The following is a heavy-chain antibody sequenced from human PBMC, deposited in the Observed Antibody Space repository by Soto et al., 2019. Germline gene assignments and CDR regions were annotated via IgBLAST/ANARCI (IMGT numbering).Heavy chain of an antibody. Sequence: ETLSLTCSVSGGSIGGYYWNWIRQPPGKGLEWIGSIYNSGSTNYNPSLKSRVTISLGTSKNQFSLKLSSVTAADTAVYFCARPMVRGGIDAFAIRGQGTMVTVSS. CDR2: IYNSGST. CDR1: GGSIGGYY. J-gene: IGHJ3*02. CDR3: ARPMVRGGIDAFAI. V-gene: IGHV4-59*01. D-gene: IGHD3-10*01.